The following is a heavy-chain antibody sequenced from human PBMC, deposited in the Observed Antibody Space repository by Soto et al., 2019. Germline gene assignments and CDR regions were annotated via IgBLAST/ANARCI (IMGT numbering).Heavy chain of an antibody. V-gene: IGHV4-39*01. Sequence: QLQLQESGPGLVKPSETLSLTCTVSGGSISSSSYYWGWIRQPPGKGLEWLGSIYYSGRTYYNPSLRSRVTISVDPSKNQFSLKLSSVTAADTAVYYCARRHPGVRPGAFDIWGQGTMVTVSS. J-gene: IGHJ3*02. CDR1: GGSISSSSYY. D-gene: IGHD2-21*01. CDR3: ARRHPGVRPGAFDI. CDR2: IYYSGRT.